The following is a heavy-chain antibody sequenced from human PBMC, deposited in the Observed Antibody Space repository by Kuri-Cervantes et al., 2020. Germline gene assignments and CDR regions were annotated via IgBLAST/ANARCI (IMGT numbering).Heavy chain of an antibody. J-gene: IGHJ5*02. CDR2: IYYSGST. Sequence: ESLKISCTVSGGSISSSSYYWGWIRQPPGKGLEWIGSIYYSGSTYYNPSLKSRVTISVDTSKNQFSLKLSSVTSADTAVYYSARGLRYFDWLFKGHWFDPWGHGTLVTVSS. CDR1: GGSISSSSYY. CDR3: ARGLRYFDWLFKGHWFDP. D-gene: IGHD3-9*01. V-gene: IGHV4-39*01.